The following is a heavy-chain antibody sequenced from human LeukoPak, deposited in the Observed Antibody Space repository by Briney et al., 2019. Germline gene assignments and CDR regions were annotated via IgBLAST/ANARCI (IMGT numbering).Heavy chain of an antibody. CDR2: LSSSGSAF. D-gene: IGHD3-3*01. CDR3: ARSARLMKGVVEVTALDD. J-gene: IGHJ4*02. V-gene: IGHV3-48*04. CDR1: GFTFSSYS. Sequence: GGPLRLSCAASGFTFSSYSMNWVRQAPGKGLEWVSYLSSSGSAFSYADSVKGRFTIARDNAKNSVYLEMNSLRADDTAVYYCARSARLMKGVVEVTALDDWGQGTLVTVSS.